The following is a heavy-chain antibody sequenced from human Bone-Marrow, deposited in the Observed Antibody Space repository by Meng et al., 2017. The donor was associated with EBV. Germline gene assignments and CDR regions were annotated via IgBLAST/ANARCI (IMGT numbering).Heavy chain of an antibody. J-gene: IGHJ5*02. CDR2: ISAYNGNT. CDR1: GYTFTSYG. V-gene: IGHV1-18*01. D-gene: IGHD6-13*01. Sequence: QVHLGQSGAEVKKPGAAVKASCKASGYTFTSYGISWVRQAPGQGLEWMGWISAYNGNTNYAQKLQGRVTMTTDTSTSTAYMELRSLRSDDTAVYYCASSSSSWTAPFDPWGQGTLVTVYS. CDR3: ASSSSSWTAPFDP.